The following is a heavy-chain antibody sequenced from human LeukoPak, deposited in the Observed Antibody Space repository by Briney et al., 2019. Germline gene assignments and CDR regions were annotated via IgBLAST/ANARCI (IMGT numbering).Heavy chain of an antibody. CDR2: INPNSGGT. Sequence: ASVKVSCKGSGYTFTGYYIHWVRQAPGQGLEWVTWINPNSGGTNYAQKFQGRVTVTRDTSISTAYMELSSLGSDDTAVYYCARRVGAPNYFDYWGQGTLVTVSS. CDR3: ARRVGAPNYFDY. V-gene: IGHV1-2*02. CDR1: GYTFTGYY. J-gene: IGHJ4*02. D-gene: IGHD3-16*01.